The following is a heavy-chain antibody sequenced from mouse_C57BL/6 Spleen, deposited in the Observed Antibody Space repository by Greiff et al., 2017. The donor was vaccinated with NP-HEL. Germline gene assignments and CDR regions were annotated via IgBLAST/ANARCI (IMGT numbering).Heavy chain of an antibody. J-gene: IGHJ2*01. Sequence: VQLQQSGAELVRPGTSVKVSCKASGYAFTNYLIEWVKQRPGQGLEWIGVINPGSGGTNYNEKFKGKATLTADKSSSTAYMQLSSLTSEDSAVYFCARLDDGYSFFDYWGQGTTLTVSS. CDR1: GYAFTNYL. CDR2: INPGSGGT. CDR3: ARLDDGYSFFDY. V-gene: IGHV1-54*01. D-gene: IGHD2-3*01.